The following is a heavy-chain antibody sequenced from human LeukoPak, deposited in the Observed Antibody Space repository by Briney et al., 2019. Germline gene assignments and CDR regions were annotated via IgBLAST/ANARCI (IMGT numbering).Heavy chain of an antibody. CDR2: IFDSGTT. CDR3: AKDEPSFHRIMITFRGVIAGPFDY. D-gene: IGHD3-16*02. J-gene: IGHJ4*02. V-gene: IGHV4-61*01. CDR1: GVSVTSIIYY. Sequence: PSETLSLTCSVSGVSVTSIIYYWSWIRQAPGKGLEWIGYIFDSGTTAYNPSLKSRVTMSLDTSKNQFSLRLESVTAADTAVYYCAKDEPSFHRIMITFRGVIAGPFDYWGQGTLVTVSS.